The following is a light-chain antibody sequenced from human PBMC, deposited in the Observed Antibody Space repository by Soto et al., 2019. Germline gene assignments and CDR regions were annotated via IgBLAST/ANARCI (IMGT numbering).Light chain of an antibody. CDR2: GVS. Sequence: QSALTQPASVSGSPGQSITISCTGTSSDVGSSNLVSWYQQHPEKVPKLIIYGVSNRPSGVSNRFSGSKSGNAASLTISGLQAEDEADYYCFSYAGSSTDVFGTGTKLTVL. CDR3: FSYAGSSTDV. V-gene: IGLV2-23*02. CDR1: SSDVGSSNL. J-gene: IGLJ1*01.